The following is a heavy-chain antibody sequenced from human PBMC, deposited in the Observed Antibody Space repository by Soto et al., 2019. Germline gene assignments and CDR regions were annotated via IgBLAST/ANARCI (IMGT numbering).Heavy chain of an antibody. CDR3: ARAFMVRGVIITSFYYYYGMDV. J-gene: IGHJ6*02. D-gene: IGHD3-10*01. CDR1: GVSFSGYD. V-gene: IGHV4-34*01. Sequence: SDNLSLKWAVYGVSFSGYDWSWFRQPPGKGLEWIGEINHSGSTNYNPSLKSRVTISVDTSKNQFSLKLSSVTAADTAVYYCARAFMVRGVIITSFYYYYGMDVWGQGTTVT. CDR2: INHSGST.